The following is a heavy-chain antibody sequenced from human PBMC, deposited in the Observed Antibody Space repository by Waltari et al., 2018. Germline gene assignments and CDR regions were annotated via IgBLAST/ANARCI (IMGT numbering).Heavy chain of an antibody. Sequence: QVQLVQSGTEVKKPGASVKVSCQASGYRFTDYHLHWVRQTPGQGLEWLGGKNPKNGDTGYALNFLGRVTMTRDTSINTVFMDLSGLRSDDTAVFYCARDPGPIVGAPDYWGQGTLVTVSS. D-gene: IGHD1-26*01. CDR1: GYRFTDYH. V-gene: IGHV1-2*02. J-gene: IGHJ4*02. CDR3: ARDPGPIVGAPDY. CDR2: KNPKNGDT.